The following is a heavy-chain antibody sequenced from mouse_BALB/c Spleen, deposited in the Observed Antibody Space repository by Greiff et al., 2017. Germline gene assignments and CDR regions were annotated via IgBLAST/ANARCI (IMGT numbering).Heavy chain of an antibody. J-gene: IGHJ4*01. D-gene: IGHD2-1*01. Sequence: EVKVEESGGGLVQPGGSMKLSCVASGFTFSNYWMNWVRQSPEKGLEWVAEIRLKSNNYATHYAESVKGRFTISRDDSKSSVYLQMNNLRAEDTGIYYCTRSTAVPYGNEGDYWGQGTSVTVSS. CDR2: IRLKSNNYAT. V-gene: IGHV6-6*02. CDR3: TRSTAVPYGNEGDY. CDR1: GFTFSNYW.